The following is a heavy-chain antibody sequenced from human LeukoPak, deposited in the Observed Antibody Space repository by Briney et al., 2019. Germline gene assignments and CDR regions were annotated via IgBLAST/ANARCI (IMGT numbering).Heavy chain of an antibody. CDR2: INEDGSAK. Sequence: GGSLRLSCVAFGFTLSGYWMSWVRQAPGKGLEWVANINEDGSAKHYVDSVKGRFTVSRDNAKNSLYLQMDSLRAEDTAVYYCARYSGGYYSFHNWGQGTLVTVSS. D-gene: IGHD1-26*01. J-gene: IGHJ4*02. CDR3: ARYSGGYYSFHN. CDR1: GFTLSGYW. V-gene: IGHV3-7*03.